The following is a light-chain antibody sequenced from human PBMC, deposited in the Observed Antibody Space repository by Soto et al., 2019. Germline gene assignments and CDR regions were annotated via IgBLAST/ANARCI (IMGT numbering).Light chain of an antibody. CDR3: SSYSSSSTLVV. J-gene: IGLJ2*01. CDR1: SSDVGGFLY. CDR2: AVS. V-gene: IGLV2-14*01. Sequence: QSALTQPASVSGSPGQSITISCTGTSSDVGGFLYVSWFQQHPGKAPKLMIYAVSNRPSGISNRFSGSKSGNTASLTISGLQAEDEAEYYCSSYSSSSTLVVFGGGTQLTVL.